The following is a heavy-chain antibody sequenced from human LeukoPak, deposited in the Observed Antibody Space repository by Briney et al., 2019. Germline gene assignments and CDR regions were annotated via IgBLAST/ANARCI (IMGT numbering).Heavy chain of an antibody. CDR3: ARDRITIFSSRYYFDY. V-gene: IGHV4-34*01. CDR2: INHSGST. Sequence: SETLSLTCAVYGGSFSGYYWSWIRQPPGKGLEWIGGINHSGSTNYNPSLKSRVTISVDTSKNQFSLKLSSVTAADTAVYYCARDRITIFSSRYYFDYWGQGTLVTVSS. D-gene: IGHD3-3*01. CDR1: GGSFSGYY. J-gene: IGHJ4*02.